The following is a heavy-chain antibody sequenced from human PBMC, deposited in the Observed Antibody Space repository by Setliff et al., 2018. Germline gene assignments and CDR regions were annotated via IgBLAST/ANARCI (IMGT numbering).Heavy chain of an antibody. Sequence: AASVKVSCKASGGTFSSYGISWVRQAPGQGLEWMGGTIPVFGTTDYAQKFQGRVTIMTDESTSTAYMELRSLRSDDTAVYYCARRNFYYDSSGFALYYYYMDVWGKGTTVTVSS. D-gene: IGHD3-22*01. V-gene: IGHV1-69*05. CDR2: TIPVFGTT. J-gene: IGHJ6*03. CDR1: GGTFSSYG. CDR3: ARRNFYYDSSGFALYYYYMDV.